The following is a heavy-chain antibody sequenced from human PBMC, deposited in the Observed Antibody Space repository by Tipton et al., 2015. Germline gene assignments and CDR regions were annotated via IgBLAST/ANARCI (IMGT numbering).Heavy chain of an antibody. Sequence: SLRLSCAASGFIFTDYYMSWLRQAPGKGLEWLSYISTNSRTIYYIDSVKGRFTISRDNAKNSLYLQMNSLRAEDTAVYYCARGSNIVATPYYYGMDVWGQGTTVTVSS. D-gene: IGHD5-12*01. CDR3: ARGSNIVATPYYYGMDV. V-gene: IGHV3-11*01. CDR1: GFIFTDYY. J-gene: IGHJ6*02. CDR2: ISTNSRTI.